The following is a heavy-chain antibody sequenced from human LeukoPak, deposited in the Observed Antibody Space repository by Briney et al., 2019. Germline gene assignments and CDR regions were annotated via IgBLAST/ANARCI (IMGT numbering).Heavy chain of an antibody. V-gene: IGHV3-23*01. CDR1: GFTFSSYA. J-gene: IGHJ4*02. D-gene: IGHD5-12*01. Sequence: GGSLRLSCAASGFTFSSYAMSWVRQAPGKGLEWVSAISGSGGSTYYADSVKGRFTISRDNSKNTLYLQMNSLRAEDTAVYYCAKSHRSGYDWYYFDYWGQGALVTVSS. CDR3: AKSHRSGYDWYYFDY. CDR2: ISGSGGST.